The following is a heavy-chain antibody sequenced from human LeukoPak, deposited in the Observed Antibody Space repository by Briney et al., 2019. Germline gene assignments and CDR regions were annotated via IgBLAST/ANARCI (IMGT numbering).Heavy chain of an antibody. CDR2: ISAYNGNT. V-gene: IGHV1-18*01. D-gene: IGHD6-13*01. CDR3: ARDLYSSSWPLLTSFDP. J-gene: IGHJ5*02. CDR1: GYTFTSYG. Sequence: GASVKVSCKASGYTFTSYGISWVRQAPGQGLEWMGWISAYNGNTNYAQKLQGRVTMTTDTSTSTAYMELRSLRSDDTAVYYCARDLYSSSWPLLTSFDPWGQGTLVTVSS.